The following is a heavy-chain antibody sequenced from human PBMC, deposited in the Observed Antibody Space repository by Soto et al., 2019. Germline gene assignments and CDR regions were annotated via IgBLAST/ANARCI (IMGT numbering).Heavy chain of an antibody. CDR1: GFTFSSYG. CDR2: IWYDGSNK. V-gene: IGHV3-33*01. J-gene: IGHJ4*02. Sequence: GGSLRLSCAASGFTFSSYGMHWVRQAPGKGLEWVAVIWYDGSNKYYADSVKGRFTISRDNSKNTLYLQMNSLRAEDTAVYYCARGYCSSTSCYLPGYWGQGTLVTVSS. D-gene: IGHD2-2*01. CDR3: ARGYCSSTSCYLPGY.